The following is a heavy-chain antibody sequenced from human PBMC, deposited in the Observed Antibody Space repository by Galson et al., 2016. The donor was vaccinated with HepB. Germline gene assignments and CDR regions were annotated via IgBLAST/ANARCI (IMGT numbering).Heavy chain of an antibody. CDR1: GFTFSSFA. D-gene: IGHD3-10*01. Sequence: SLRLSCAASGFTFSSFAMTWVRQPPGKGLEWVSSLSHNSAGAYYAESVKGRFTISRDNSKNTLYLQMSSLRAEDTAIYYCAKVIPSTIRIINALDSWGQGTLVTVSS. CDR3: AKVIPSTIRIINALDS. J-gene: IGHJ4*02. V-gene: IGHV3-23*01. CDR2: LSHNSAGA.